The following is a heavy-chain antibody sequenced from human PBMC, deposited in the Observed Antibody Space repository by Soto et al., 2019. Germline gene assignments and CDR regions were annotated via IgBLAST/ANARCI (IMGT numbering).Heavy chain of an antibody. J-gene: IGHJ6*02. CDR3: ARALVTDYNSRDYHYSFALDV. CDR2: VYHTGTT. Sequence: SETLSLTCVVSGGPVSGDDLYWSWIRHLPGKGLEWIANVYHTGTTYYNPSLKSRVSMSVDTSQNQFSLILASVTAADTAVYYCARALVTDYNSRDYHYSFALDVWGQGTSVT. D-gene: IGHD3-22*01. V-gene: IGHV4-31*02. CDR1: GGPVSGDDLY.